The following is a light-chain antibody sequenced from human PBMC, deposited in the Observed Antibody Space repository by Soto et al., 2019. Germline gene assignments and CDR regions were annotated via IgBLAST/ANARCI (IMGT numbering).Light chain of an antibody. V-gene: IGLV1-47*01. Sequence: QSVLTQPPSASGTPGQGVTISCSGSTSNIGSNYVYWYQQLPGTAPKLLIYRNNQRPSGVPDRFSGSKSGTSASLAISGLRSDDEADYFCATWDDSLNDVVFGGGTKVTVL. J-gene: IGLJ2*01. CDR3: ATWDDSLNDVV. CDR2: RNN. CDR1: TSNIGSNY.